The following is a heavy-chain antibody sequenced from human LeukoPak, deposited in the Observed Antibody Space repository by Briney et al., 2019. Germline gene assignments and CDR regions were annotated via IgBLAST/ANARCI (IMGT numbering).Heavy chain of an antibody. Sequence: ASVKVSCKASGYTFTSYGISWVRQAPGQGLEWMGWISAYNGNTNYAQKLQGRVTMTTDTSTSTAYMELRSLRSDDTAVYYCARDPPPTYYCDSSGYDYWGQGTLVTVSS. CDR3: ARDPPPTYYCDSSGYDY. V-gene: IGHV1-18*01. J-gene: IGHJ4*02. CDR2: ISAYNGNT. CDR1: GYTFTSYG. D-gene: IGHD3-22*01.